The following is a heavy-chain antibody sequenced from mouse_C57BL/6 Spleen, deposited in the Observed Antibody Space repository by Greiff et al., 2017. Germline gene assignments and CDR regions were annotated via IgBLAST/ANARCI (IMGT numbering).Heavy chain of an antibody. CDR2: INPGSGGT. CDR3: ARDYGSSYKWYFDV. J-gene: IGHJ1*03. D-gene: IGHD1-1*01. V-gene: IGHV1-54*01. Sequence: QVQLKQSGAELVRPGTSVKVSCKASGYAFTNYLIEWVKQRPGQGLEWIGVINPGSGGTNYNEKFKGKATLTADKSSSTAYMQLSSLTSEDSAGYFCARDYGSSYKWYFDVWGTGTTVTVSS. CDR1: GYAFTNYL.